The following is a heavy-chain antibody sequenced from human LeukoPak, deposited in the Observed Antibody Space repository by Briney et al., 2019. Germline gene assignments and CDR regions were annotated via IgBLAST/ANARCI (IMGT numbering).Heavy chain of an antibody. CDR1: GFTFSSYA. D-gene: IGHD3-22*01. V-gene: IGHV3-23*01. CDR3: ACPTYYYDSSGYYY. J-gene: IGHJ4*02. CDR2: ISGSGGST. Sequence: PGGSLRLSCAASGFTFSSYAMSWVRHAPGKGLEWVSAISGSGGSTYYADSVKGRFTISRDNSKNTLYLQMNSLRAEDTAVYYCACPTYYYDSSGYYYWGQGTLVTVSS.